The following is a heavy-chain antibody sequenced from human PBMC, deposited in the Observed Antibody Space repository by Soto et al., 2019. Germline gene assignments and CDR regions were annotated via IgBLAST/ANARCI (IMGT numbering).Heavy chain of an antibody. CDR2: IYSGGST. J-gene: IGHJ4*02. Sequence: PGGSLRLSCAASGFTVSSNYMSWVRQAPGKGLEWVSVIYSGGSTYYADSVKGRFTISRGNSKNTLYLQMNSLRAEDTAVYYCARISDDDDTTVDYWGQGTLVTVSS. D-gene: IGHD1-1*01. V-gene: IGHV3-66*01. CDR1: GFTVSSNY. CDR3: ARISDDDDTTVDY.